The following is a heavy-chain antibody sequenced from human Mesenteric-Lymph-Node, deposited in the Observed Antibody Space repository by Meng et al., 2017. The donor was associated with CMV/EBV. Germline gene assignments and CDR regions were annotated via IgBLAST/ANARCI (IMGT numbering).Heavy chain of an antibody. CDR1: GSISSSNW. CDR2: IYHSGST. V-gene: IGHV4-4*02. J-gene: IGHJ5*02. D-gene: IGHD3-10*01. Sequence: GSISSSNWGSWVRQPPGKGLEWIGEIYHSGSTNYNPALKSRVTISVDKSKNQFSLKLSSVTAADTAVYYCARDPVVRGVIRVLGFDPWGQGTLVTVSS. CDR3: ARDPVVRGVIRVLGFDP.